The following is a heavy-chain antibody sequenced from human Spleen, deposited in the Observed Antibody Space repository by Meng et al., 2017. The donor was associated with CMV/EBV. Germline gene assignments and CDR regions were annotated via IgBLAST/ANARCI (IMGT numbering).Heavy chain of an antibody. V-gene: IGHV3-23*03. Sequence: GESLKISCAASGFTFSSYAMSWVRQAPGKGLEWVSVIYSGGSTDYADSVKGRFTISRDNSKNTLYLQMNSLRAEDTAVYYCAKYSAVGERLYYFDYWGQGTLVTVSS. CDR2: IYSGGST. CDR1: GFTFSSYA. CDR3: AKYSAVGERLYYFDY. D-gene: IGHD2-21*01. J-gene: IGHJ4*02.